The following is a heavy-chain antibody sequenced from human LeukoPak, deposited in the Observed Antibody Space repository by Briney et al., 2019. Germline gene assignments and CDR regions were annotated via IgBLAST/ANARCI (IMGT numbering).Heavy chain of an antibody. CDR3: ARSAGGLFGELFLDY. J-gene: IGHJ4*02. D-gene: IGHD3-10*02. V-gene: IGHV3-64*01. CDR1: GFTFSSYA. Sequence: GGSLRLSCAASGFTFSSYAMHWVRQAPGKELEYVSAISSNGGSTYYANSVKGGFTISRDNSKNTLYLQMGSLRAEDMAVYYCARSAGGLFGELFLDYWGQGTLVTVSS. CDR2: ISSNGGST.